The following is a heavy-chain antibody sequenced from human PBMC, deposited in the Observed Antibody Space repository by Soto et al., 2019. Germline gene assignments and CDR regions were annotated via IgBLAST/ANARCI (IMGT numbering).Heavy chain of an antibody. Sequence: QVQLVESGGGVVQPGRSLRLSCAASGLTFSAAGLHWVRQAPGTGLDWVAFISSDGRSESYADSVKGRFTISRDNSQNTLYLQMNGLRAEDTAVYYCAKDKGRTAIDYWGQGTLVTVSS. CDR3: AKDKGRTAIDY. CDR1: GLTFSAAG. J-gene: IGHJ4*02. CDR2: ISSDGRSE. V-gene: IGHV3-30*18.